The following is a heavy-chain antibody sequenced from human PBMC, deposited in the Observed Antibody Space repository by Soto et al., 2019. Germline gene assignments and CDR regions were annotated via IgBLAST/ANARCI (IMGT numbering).Heavy chain of an antibody. CDR1: GYTFTGYY. D-gene: IGHD2-15*01. CDR2: INPNSGGT. V-gene: IGHV1-2*04. Sequence: QVQLVQSGAEVKKPGASVKVSCKASGYTFTGYYMHWVRQAPGQGLEWMGWINPNSGGTNYAQKLQGWVTKTRDTSISTADVELSRIRSDDTAVYCCARAGVEGYCSGGSCRLGAFEIWGQGTMVTVSS. J-gene: IGHJ3*02. CDR3: ARAGVEGYCSGGSCRLGAFEI.